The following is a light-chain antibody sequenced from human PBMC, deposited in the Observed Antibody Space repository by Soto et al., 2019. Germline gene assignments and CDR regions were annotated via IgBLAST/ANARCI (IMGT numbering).Light chain of an antibody. CDR3: QQYGGSASIT. V-gene: IGKV3-15*01. CDR1: QNIYVN. Sequence: DIVMTQSPATLSVSPGERATLSCRASQNIYVNLAWYQQKPGQAPRLLIYAASTRATDIPVRFSGSGSGTEFTLSISSLQSEDFAVYYCQQYGGSASITFGQGTRLEIK. J-gene: IGKJ5*01. CDR2: AAS.